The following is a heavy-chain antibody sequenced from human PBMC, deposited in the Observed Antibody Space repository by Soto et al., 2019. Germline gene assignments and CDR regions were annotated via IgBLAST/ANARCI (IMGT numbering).Heavy chain of an antibody. CDR3: AIDLWWYTH. CDR1: GFTFSDHA. D-gene: IGHD2-15*01. CDR2: ISGGGSGA. Sequence: EVQLLESGGGLVQPGGSLRLSCTASGFTFSDHAMTGVRQAPGKGLEWLSGISGGGSGAYYADSVKGRFTVSRANSNNTLFLQMDSLRVEDTAVYYCAIDLWWYTHWGQGTLVTVSS. V-gene: IGHV3-23*01. J-gene: IGHJ4*02.